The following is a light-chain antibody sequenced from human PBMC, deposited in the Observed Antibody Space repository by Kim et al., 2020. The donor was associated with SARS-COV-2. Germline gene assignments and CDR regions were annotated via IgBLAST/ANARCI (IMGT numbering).Light chain of an antibody. J-gene: IGLJ3*02. CDR1: SSDVGGYNY. Sequence: QSALTQPASVSGSPGQSITMSCTGTSSDVGGYNYVPWYQQYPGKAPKLILYDVRQRPSGVSHRFSGSKSGNTASLTISGLQAEDEADYYCDSYTTSNTWVFGGGTQLTVL. CDR3: DSYTTSNTWV. V-gene: IGLV2-14*03. CDR2: DVR.